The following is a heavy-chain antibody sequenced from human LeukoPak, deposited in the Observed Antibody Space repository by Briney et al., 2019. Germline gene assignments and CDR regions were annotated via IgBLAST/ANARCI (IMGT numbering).Heavy chain of an antibody. D-gene: IGHD4-17*01. Sequence: ASVKVSCKASGYTFTSYGISWVRQAPGQGLEWMGWINAYNGKTNYAQKLQGRVTMTTDTSTSTAYMELRSLRSDDTAVYYCARDPNGDQDFDYWGQGTLVTVSS. CDR1: GYTFTSYG. J-gene: IGHJ4*02. V-gene: IGHV1-18*01. CDR2: INAYNGKT. CDR3: ARDPNGDQDFDY.